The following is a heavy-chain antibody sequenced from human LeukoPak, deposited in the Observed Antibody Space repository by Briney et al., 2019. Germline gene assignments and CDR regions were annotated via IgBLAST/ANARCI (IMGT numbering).Heavy chain of an antibody. CDR1: GFTFSDYY. V-gene: IGHV3-11*04. D-gene: IGHD1-7*01. J-gene: IGHJ4*02. Sequence: GGSLRLSCAASGFTFSDYYMSWIRQAPGKGLEWVSYISSSGSTIYYADSVKGRFTISRDNAKNSLYLQMNRLRAEDTAVYYCARDWGMELELQIRFDYWGQGTLVTVSS. CDR3: ARDWGMELELQIRFDY. CDR2: ISSSGSTI.